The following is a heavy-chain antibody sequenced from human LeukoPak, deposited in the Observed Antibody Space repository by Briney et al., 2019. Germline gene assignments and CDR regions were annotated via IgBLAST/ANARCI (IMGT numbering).Heavy chain of an antibody. CDR3: ARSRGYYYDSSGYSDY. CDR1: GYTFTAYY. V-gene: IGHV1-2*02. Sequence: ASVKVSCTASGYTFTAYYMHWVRQAPGQGLEWMGWINPNSGGTNYTQKFQGRVTMTRDTSISTAYMELSRLRSDDTAVYYCARSRGYYYDSSGYSDYWGQGTLVTVSS. D-gene: IGHD3-22*01. J-gene: IGHJ4*02. CDR2: INPNSGGT.